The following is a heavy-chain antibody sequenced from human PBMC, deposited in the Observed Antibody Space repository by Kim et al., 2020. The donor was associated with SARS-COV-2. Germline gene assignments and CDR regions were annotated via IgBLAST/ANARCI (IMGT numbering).Heavy chain of an antibody. CDR2: ISYDGSNK. CDR1: GFTFSSYA. D-gene: IGHD6-13*01. CDR3: AREISIAAPLLFDP. Sequence: GGSLRLSCAASGFTFSSYAMHWVRQAPGKGLEWVAVISYDGSNKYYADSVKGRFTISRDNSKNTLYLQMNSLRAEDTAVYYCAREISIAAPLLFDPWGQGTLVTVSS. V-gene: IGHV3-30*04. J-gene: IGHJ5*02.